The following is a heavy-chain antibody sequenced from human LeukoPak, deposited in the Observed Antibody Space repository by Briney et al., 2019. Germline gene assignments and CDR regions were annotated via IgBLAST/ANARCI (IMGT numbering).Heavy chain of an antibody. D-gene: IGHD3-16*01. CDR2: IYYSGST. V-gene: IGHV4-31*03. Sequence: SETLSLTCTVSGGSISSGGYYWGWIRQHPGKGLEWIGYIYYSGSTYYNPSLKSRVTISVDTSKNQFSLKLSSVTAADTAVYYCARAGGFFSPFGYWGQGTLVTVSS. J-gene: IGHJ4*02. CDR1: GGSISSGGYY. CDR3: ARAGGFFSPFGY.